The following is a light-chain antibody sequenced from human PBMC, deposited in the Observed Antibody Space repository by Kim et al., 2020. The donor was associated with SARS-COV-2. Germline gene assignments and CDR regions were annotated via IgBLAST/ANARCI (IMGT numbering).Light chain of an antibody. V-gene: IGLV3-21*04. Sequence: SYELTQPPSVSVAPRETASIACGGYNIGSKSVHWYQQRPGQAPVLVINYDSDRPSGIPERFSGSNSGNTATLTISRVEVGDEADYYCQVWDSSSDVVFGGGTKVTVL. CDR3: QVWDSSSDVV. J-gene: IGLJ2*01. CDR2: YDS. CDR1: NIGSKS.